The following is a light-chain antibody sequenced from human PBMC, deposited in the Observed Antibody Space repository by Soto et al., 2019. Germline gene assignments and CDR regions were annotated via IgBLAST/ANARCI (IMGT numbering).Light chain of an antibody. CDR3: QQRSNWPPVLT. CDR2: DAS. V-gene: IGKV3-11*01. CDR1: QSVTTF. Sequence: EIVFTQSPATLSLSPGERATLSCRASQSVTTFLAWYQQKPGQAPRLLIYDASTRATGIPDRFSGSGSGTDFTLTISSLEPEDFAVYYCQQRSNWPPVLTFGGGTKVDIK. J-gene: IGKJ4*01.